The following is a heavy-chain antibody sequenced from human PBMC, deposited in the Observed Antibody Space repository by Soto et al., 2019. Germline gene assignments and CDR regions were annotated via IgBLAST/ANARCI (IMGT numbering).Heavy chain of an antibody. D-gene: IGHD2-2*01. CDR3: AKYIKALVAKVYFDW. J-gene: IGHJ4*02. V-gene: IGHV3-23*01. CDR1: GFTFSSYA. CDR2: ISGSGSST. Sequence: GGSLRLSCAASGFTFSSYAMSWVRQAPGKGLEWVSSISGSGSSTYYADSVKGRFTISRDNSKNTLYLQMNGLRAEDTAVYYCAKYIKALVAKVYFDWWGQGTLLTVSS.